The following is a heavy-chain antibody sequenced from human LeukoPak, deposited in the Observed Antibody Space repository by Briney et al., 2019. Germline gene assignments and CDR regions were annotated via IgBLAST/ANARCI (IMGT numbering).Heavy chain of an antibody. V-gene: IGHV3-48*03. CDR2: NSSTCDVT. J-gene: IGHJ5*01. Sequence: PGGSLRLFCAASGFTFSSFEVIGVRRAPGGGVEGISYNSSTCDVTYYADSVKGRFTIHRDNGQNSLYLPMNGLRVNEGAFVFFVRDRGVEYTGDNCLDSWGQGTLVTVSS. D-gene: IGHD1-14*01. CDR1: GFTFSSFE. CDR3: VRDRGVEYTGDNCLDS.